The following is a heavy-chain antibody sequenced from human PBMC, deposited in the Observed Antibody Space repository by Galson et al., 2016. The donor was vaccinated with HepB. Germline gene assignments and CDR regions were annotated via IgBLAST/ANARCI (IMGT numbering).Heavy chain of an antibody. Sequence: SLRLSCAASGFTLAGQGMSWVRQAPGKGLEWVSDIVAGGNTYYADSVKGRFTIYREISKNTLYLEMNSLRAEDTAIYYCEGYSDPFDIWGQGTMVTVSS. D-gene: IGHD3-22*01. CDR2: IVAGGNT. CDR1: GFTLAGQG. V-gene: IGHV3-23*01. J-gene: IGHJ3*02. CDR3: EGYSDPFDI.